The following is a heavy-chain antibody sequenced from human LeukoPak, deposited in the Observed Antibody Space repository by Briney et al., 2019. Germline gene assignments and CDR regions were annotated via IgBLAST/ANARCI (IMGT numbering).Heavy chain of an antibody. Sequence: SETLSLTCTVSGGSISSYYWSWIRQPAGKGLEWIGRIYTSGSTNYNPSLKSRVTMSVDTSKNQFSLKLSSVTAADTAVYYCARSAPILAYCGGDCYYHPYLYLGCWGQGTLVTVSS. CDR3: ARSAPILAYCGGDCYYHPYLYLGC. D-gene: IGHD2-21*01. CDR2: IYTSGST. V-gene: IGHV4-4*07. J-gene: IGHJ4*02. CDR1: GGSISSYY.